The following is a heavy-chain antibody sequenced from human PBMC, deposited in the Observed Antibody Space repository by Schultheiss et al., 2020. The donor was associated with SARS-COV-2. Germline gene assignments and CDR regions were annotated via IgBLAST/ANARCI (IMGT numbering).Heavy chain of an antibody. CDR1: GGSISSYY. Sequence: SETLSLTCTVSGGSISSYYWSWIRQPAGKGLEWIGRIYNTGSTNYNPSLKTRVTMSVDTSKNQFSLKLSSVTAADTAVYYCARGVKRGRYYYYYMDVWGKGTTVTVAS. CDR2: IYNTGST. J-gene: IGHJ6*03. V-gene: IGHV4-4*07. CDR3: ARGVKRGRYYYYYMDV. D-gene: IGHD2-21*01.